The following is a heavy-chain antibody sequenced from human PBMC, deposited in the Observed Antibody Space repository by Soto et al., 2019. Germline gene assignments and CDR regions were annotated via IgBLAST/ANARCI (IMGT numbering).Heavy chain of an antibody. V-gene: IGHV1-3*01. J-gene: IGHJ6*02. D-gene: IGHD4-4*01. CDR1: GYTFTSYA. CDR3: AGGARSVTRYYYGMDV. CDR2: INAGNGNT. Sequence: ASVKVSCKASGYTFTSYAMHWVRQAPGQRLEWMGWINAGNGNTKYSQKFQGRVTITRDTSASTAYMELSSLRSEDTAVYYCAGGARSVTRYYYGMDVWGQGTTVTVSS.